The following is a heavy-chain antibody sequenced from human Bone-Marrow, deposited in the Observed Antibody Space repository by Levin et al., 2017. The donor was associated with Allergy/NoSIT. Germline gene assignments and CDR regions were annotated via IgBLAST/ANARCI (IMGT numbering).Heavy chain of an antibody. J-gene: IGHJ4*02. CDR3: AIGYDSSGYYPQYYFDY. V-gene: IGHV3-23*01. CDR1: GYTFRSYA. CDR2: ISGPGDRR. Sequence: GESLKISCAGSGYTFRSYAMTWVRQAPGKGLEWVSGISGPGDRRYYADSVTGRFVISRDNSQNTLFLQMNDLKGEDTAIYYCAIGYDSSGYYPQYYFDYWGQGALVTVSS. D-gene: IGHD3-22*01.